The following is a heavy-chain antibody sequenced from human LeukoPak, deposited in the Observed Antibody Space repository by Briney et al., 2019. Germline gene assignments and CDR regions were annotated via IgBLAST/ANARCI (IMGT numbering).Heavy chain of an antibody. CDR3: ARGLNYAFDY. CDR2: ISYSGST. J-gene: IGHJ4*02. CDR1: GGSISTSGYF. V-gene: IGHV4-39*07. D-gene: IGHD4-11*01. Sequence: SETLSLNCNVSGGSISTSGYFWGWIRQPPGKGLEWIGSISYSGSTYYNPSLKSRVTISVDMSKNQFSPKLNSVTAADTAVYYCARGLNYAFDYWGQGPLVTVSS.